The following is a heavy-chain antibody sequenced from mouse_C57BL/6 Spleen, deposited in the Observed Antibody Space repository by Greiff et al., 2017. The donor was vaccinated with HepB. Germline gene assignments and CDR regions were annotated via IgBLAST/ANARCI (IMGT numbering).Heavy chain of an antibody. V-gene: IGHV1-64*01. CDR1: GYTFTSYW. CDR3: ARENYGSSPWYFDV. J-gene: IGHJ1*03. Sequence: QVQLQQPGAELVKPGASVKLSCKASGYTFTSYWMHWVKQRPGQGLEWIGMIHPNIGSTNYNEKFKSKATLTVDKSSSTAYMQLSSLTSEDSAVYYCARENYGSSPWYFDVWGTGTTVTVSS. D-gene: IGHD1-1*01. CDR2: IHPNIGST.